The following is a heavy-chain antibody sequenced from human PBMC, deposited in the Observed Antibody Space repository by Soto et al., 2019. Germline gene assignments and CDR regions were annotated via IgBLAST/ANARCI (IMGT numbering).Heavy chain of an antibody. CDR2: VYTDGTA. CDR1: GNSMFNYY. CDR3: AKGVFVDGDYMHHVMDV. D-gene: IGHD4-17*01. Sequence: QVHLQESGPGLVKPSGTLSLICTVSGNSMFNYYWSWIRQPAGKGLAWIGCVYTDGTAIYNPSLKRRFTMSADMSKTQLSLNVNSVTAADPAVYYCAKGVFVDGDYMHHVMDVWGQGATVIVS. J-gene: IGHJ6*02. V-gene: IGHV4-4*07.